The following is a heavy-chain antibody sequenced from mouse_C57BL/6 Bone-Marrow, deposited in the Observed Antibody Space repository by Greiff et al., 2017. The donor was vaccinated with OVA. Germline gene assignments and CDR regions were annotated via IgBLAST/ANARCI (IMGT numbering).Heavy chain of an antibody. V-gene: IGHV1-82*01. CDR1: GYAFSSSW. CDR2: IYPGDGDT. CDR3: ARRGGYGSSYYAMDY. D-gene: IGHD1-1*01. J-gene: IGHJ4*01. Sequence: VQLQQSGPELVKPGASVKISCKASGYAFSSSWMNWVKQRPGKGLEWIGRIYPGDGDTNYNGKFKGKATLTADKSSSTAYMQLSSLTSEDSAVYFCARRGGYGSSYYAMDYWGQGTSVTVSS.